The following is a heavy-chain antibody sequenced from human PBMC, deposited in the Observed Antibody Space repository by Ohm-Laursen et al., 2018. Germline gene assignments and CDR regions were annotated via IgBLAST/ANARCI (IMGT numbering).Heavy chain of an antibody. CDR3: ARDGDGYYYDSSGYAYFDY. CDR2: IKQDGSEK. CDR1: GFTFSNYW. V-gene: IGHV3-7*01. Sequence: SLRLSCTASGFTFSNYWMSWVRQAPGKGLEWVANIKQDGSEKYYVDSVKGRFTISRDNAKNSLYLQMNSLRAEDTAVYYCARDGDGYYYDSSGYAYFDYWGQGTLVTVSS. J-gene: IGHJ4*02. D-gene: IGHD3-22*01.